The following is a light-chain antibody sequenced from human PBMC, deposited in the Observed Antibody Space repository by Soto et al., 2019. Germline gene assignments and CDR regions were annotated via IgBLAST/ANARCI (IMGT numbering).Light chain of an antibody. CDR2: GAS. CDR1: HNVSSSY. V-gene: IGKV3-20*01. CDR3: QRSGRSGVT. Sequence: EVVLTQSPGTLSLSPGDRATLSCRASHNVSSSYLAWYQHKRGQAPRFLMYGASRRASGIPDRFSASGTGTELTLTVSRLEPEDVAVYYCQRSGRSGVTFGRGTKVDLK. J-gene: IGKJ3*01.